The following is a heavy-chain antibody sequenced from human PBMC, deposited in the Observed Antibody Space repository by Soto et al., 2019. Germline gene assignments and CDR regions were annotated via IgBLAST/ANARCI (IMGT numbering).Heavy chain of an antibody. V-gene: IGHV1-18*04. CDR2: ISAYNGNT. J-gene: IGHJ5*02. CDR1: GYTFTSYG. CDR3: ARLYSSCWAHWFDP. D-gene: IGHD6-13*01. Sequence: ASVKVSCKASGYTFTSYGISWVRQAPGQGLEWMGWISAYNGNTNYAQKLQGRVTMTTDTSTCTAYMELRSLRSDDTAVYYCARLYSSCWAHWFDPWGQVTLVTVSS.